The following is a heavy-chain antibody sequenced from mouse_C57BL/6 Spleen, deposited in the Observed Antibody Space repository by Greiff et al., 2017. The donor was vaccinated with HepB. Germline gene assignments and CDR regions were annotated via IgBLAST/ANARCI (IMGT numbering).Heavy chain of an antibody. J-gene: IGHJ4*01. CDR1: GFTFSSYA. D-gene: IGHD2-4*01. Sequence: EVKLVESGGGLVKPGGSLKLSCAASGFTFSSYAMSWVRQTPEKRLEWVATISDGGSYTYYPDNVKGRFTISRDNAKNNLYLQMSHLKSEDTAMYYCARDGVYDYDVNAMDYWGQGTSVTVSS. CDR3: ARDGVYDYDVNAMDY. V-gene: IGHV5-4*01. CDR2: ISDGGSYT.